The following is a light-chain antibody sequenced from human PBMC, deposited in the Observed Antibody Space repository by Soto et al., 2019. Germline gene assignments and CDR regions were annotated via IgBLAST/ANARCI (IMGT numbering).Light chain of an antibody. CDR2: DVS. J-gene: IGLJ2*01. CDR1: SSDVGGYNY. Sequence: QSALTQPASVSGSPGQSITISCTGTSSDVGGYNYVSWYQQHPGKAPKLMIYDVSNRPSGVSNRFSGSKSGNTASLTISGXQXEXEADYYCSSYTSSSTVVFGGGTKLTVL. CDR3: SSYTSSSTVV. V-gene: IGLV2-14*01.